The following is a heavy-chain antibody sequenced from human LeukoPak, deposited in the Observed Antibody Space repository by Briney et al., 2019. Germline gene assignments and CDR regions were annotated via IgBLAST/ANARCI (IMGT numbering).Heavy chain of an antibody. CDR1: GFTFSSYD. CDR2: ISGIGGST. Sequence: GGSLRLSCAASGFTFSSYDMSWVRQAPGKGLEWVSGISGIGGSTYYADSVKGRFTISRDNSKNTLYLQMNSLRAEDTAVYYCAKAAQYYYGSGADYWGQGTLVTVSS. V-gene: IGHV3-23*01. D-gene: IGHD3-10*01. CDR3: AKAAQYYYGSGADY. J-gene: IGHJ4*02.